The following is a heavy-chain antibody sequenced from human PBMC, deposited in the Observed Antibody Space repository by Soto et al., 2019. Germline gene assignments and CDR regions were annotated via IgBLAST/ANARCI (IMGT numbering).Heavy chain of an antibody. J-gene: IGHJ4*02. CDR3: ARAGSSSSSHEFDY. V-gene: IGHV4-31*03. D-gene: IGHD2-2*01. Sequence: SETLSLTCTVSGGSISSGGYYWSWIRQHPGKGLEWIGYIYYSGSTYYNPSLKSRVTISVDTSKNQFSLKLSSVTAADTAVYYCARAGSSSSSHEFDYWGQGTLVTVSS. CDR2: IYYSGST. CDR1: GGSISSGGYY.